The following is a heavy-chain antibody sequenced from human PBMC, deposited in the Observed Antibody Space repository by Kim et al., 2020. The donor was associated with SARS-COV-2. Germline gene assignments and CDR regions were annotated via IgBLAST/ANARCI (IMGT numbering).Heavy chain of an antibody. CDR2: INTNTGNP. V-gene: IGHV7-4-1*02. J-gene: IGHJ6*02. CDR3: ARVGGLAYCGGDCYSGGYYYYYGMDV. D-gene: IGHD2-21*02. Sequence: ASVKVSCKASGYTFTSYAMNWVRQAPGQGLEWMGWINTNTGNPTYAQGFTGRFVFSLDTSVSTAYLQISSLKAEDTAVYYCARVGGLAYCGGDCYSGGYYYYYGMDVWGQGTTVTVSS. CDR1: GYTFTSYA.